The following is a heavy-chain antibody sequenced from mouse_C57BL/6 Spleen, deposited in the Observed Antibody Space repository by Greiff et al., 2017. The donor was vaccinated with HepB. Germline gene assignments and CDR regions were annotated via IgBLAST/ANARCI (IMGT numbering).Heavy chain of an antibody. CDR1: GYTFTDYE. CDR2: IDPETGGT. Sequence: VQLQQSGAELVRPGASVTLSCKASGYTFTDYEMHWVKQTPVHGLEWIGAIDPETGGTAYNQKFKGKAILTADKSSSTAYMELRSLTSEDSAVYYCTRDCSSPYWYVDVWGTGTTVTVSS. V-gene: IGHV1-15*01. CDR3: TRDCSSPYWYVDV. J-gene: IGHJ1*03. D-gene: IGHD1-1*01.